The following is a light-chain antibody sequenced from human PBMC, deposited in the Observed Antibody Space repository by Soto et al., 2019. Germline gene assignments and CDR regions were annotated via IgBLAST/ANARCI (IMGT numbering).Light chain of an antibody. CDR3: SSFTTIGTVI. V-gene: IGLV2-14*01. CDR2: EVN. J-gene: IGLJ2*01. CDR1: GNDIGSYLY. Sequence: QSALTQPASVSGSPGQSITISCTGTGNDIGSYLYVSWFQQHPGKAPKVVIFEVNNRPAGISDRFSGSKSGNTASLTISGLQPEDEANYFCSSFTTIGTVIFGGGTKLTVL.